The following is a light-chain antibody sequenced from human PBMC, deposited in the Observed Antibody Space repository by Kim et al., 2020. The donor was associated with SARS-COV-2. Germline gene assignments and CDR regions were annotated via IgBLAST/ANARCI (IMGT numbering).Light chain of an antibody. J-gene: IGKJ1*01. CDR3: QQRSNWWT. CDR1: QSVSSY. CDR2: DAS. V-gene: IGKV3-11*01. Sequence: PGERATLSCSASQSVSSYLAWYQQKPGQAPRLLIYDASNRATGIPARFSGSGSGTDFTLTISSLEPEDFAVYYCQQRSNWWTFGQGTKVDIK.